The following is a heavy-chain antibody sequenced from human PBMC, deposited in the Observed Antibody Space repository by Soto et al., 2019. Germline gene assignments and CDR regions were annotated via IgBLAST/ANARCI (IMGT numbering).Heavy chain of an antibody. CDR2: ISPIFGTP. J-gene: IGHJ6*02. V-gene: IGHV1-69*13. CDR1: GGTFTNYA. Sequence: SVKVSCKPSGGTFTNYAFSWVRQAPGQGLEWMGGISPIFGTPDYAQNFQGRVTITSDESTRTASMELSSLRSDDTDVYYCARESSVGYCITTTCPKPFYYYEMDGWGQGTTVTVSS. CDR3: ARESSVGYCITTTCPKPFYYYEMDG. D-gene: IGHD2-2*01.